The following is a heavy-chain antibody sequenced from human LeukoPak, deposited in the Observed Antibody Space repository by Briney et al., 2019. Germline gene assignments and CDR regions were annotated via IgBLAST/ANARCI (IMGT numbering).Heavy chain of an antibody. CDR3: ARDLRGSNRAYGSGSD. J-gene: IGHJ4*02. Sequence: ASVKVSCKASGYTFTSYGISWVRQAPGQGLEWMGWISAYNGNTNYAQKLQGRVTMTTDTSTSTAYMELRSLRSDDTAVYYCARDLRGSNRAYGSGSDWGQGTLVTVSS. CDR2: ISAYNGNT. CDR1: GYTFTSYG. D-gene: IGHD3-10*01. V-gene: IGHV1-18*01.